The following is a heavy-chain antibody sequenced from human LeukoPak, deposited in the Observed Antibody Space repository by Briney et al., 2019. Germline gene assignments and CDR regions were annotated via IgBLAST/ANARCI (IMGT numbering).Heavy chain of an antibody. CDR1: GFTFSSYA. J-gene: IGHJ5*02. V-gene: IGHV3-30*04. D-gene: IGHD3-16*02. Sequence: GGSLRLSCAASGFTFSSYAMHWVRQAPGKGLEWVAVISYDGSNKYYADSVKGRFTISRDNSKNTLYLQMNSLRAEDTAVYYCASRAIRLGELSENWFDPWGQGTLVTVSS. CDR3: ASRAIRLGELSENWFDP. CDR2: ISYDGSNK.